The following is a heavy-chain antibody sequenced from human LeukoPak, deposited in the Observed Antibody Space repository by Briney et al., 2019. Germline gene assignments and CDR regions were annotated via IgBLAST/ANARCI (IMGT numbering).Heavy chain of an antibody. D-gene: IGHD3-10*01. Sequence: SQTLSLTCTVSGGSISSGGYYWSWIRQHPGKGLEWVGYIYYSGSTYYNPSLKSRVTISVDTSKNQFSLKLSSVTAADTAVYYCARGKARYGSGKDYFDYWGQGTLVTVSS. V-gene: IGHV4-31*03. CDR3: ARGKARYGSGKDYFDY. CDR2: IYYSGST. CDR1: GGSISSGGYY. J-gene: IGHJ4*02.